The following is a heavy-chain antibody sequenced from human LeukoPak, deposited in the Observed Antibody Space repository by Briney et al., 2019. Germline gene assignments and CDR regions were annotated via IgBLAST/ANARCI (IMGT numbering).Heavy chain of an antibody. CDR3: AIAYSSSSFDY. V-gene: IGHV4-34*01. CDR2: INRSGST. CDR1: GGSFSGYY. Sequence: KPSETLSLTCAVYGGSFSGYYWSWIRQPPGKGLEWIGEINRSGSTNYNPSLKSRVTISVDTSKNQFSLKLSSVTAADTAVYYCAIAYSSSSFDYWGQGTLVTVSS. D-gene: IGHD6-6*01. J-gene: IGHJ4*02.